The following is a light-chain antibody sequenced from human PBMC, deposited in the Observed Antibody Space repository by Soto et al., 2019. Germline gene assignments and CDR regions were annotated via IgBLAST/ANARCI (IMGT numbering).Light chain of an antibody. CDR3: QQYNSILMNT. CDR1: QSISSW. J-gene: IGKJ2*01. Sequence: DIQMTQSPSTLSASVGDRVTITCRASQSISSWLAWYQQKPGKAPKLLIYDASSLESGVPSRFSGSGSGTEFTLTISSLQPDDFATYYCQQYNSILMNTFGQGTKVDIK. V-gene: IGKV1-5*01. CDR2: DAS.